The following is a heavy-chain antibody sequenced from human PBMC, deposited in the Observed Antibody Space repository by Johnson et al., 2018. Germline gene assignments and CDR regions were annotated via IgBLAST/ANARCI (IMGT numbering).Heavy chain of an antibody. D-gene: IGHD6-13*01. CDR2: ISYDGSNK. Sequence: QVQLVESGGGVVQPGRSLRLSCAASGFTFSSYGMHWVRQAPGKGLEWVAVISYDGSNKYYADSVKGRFTISRDNSKNTLYLQRNSLRAEDTAVYYCAKKLDSSSWYDAFDIWGQGTMVTVSS. J-gene: IGHJ3*02. CDR1: GFTFSSYG. V-gene: IGHV3-30*18. CDR3: AKKLDSSSWYDAFDI.